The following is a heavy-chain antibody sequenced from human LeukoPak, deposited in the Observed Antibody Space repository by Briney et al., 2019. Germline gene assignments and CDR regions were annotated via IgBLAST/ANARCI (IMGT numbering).Heavy chain of an antibody. CDR3: ARGPIVGAKGY. D-gene: IGHD1-26*01. CDR2: ISYDGSNK. V-gene: IGHV3-30*04. J-gene: IGHJ4*02. Sequence: GGSLRLSCAASGFTFSSYAMHWVRQAPGKGLEWVAVISYDGSNKYYADALKALFTISRDNSMNTLYLRMNSLSAEDTAVYNGARGPIVGAKGYWGQGTLVTVSS. CDR1: GFTFSSYA.